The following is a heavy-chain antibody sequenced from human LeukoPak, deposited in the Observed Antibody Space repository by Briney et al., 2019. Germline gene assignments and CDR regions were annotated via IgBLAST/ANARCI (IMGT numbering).Heavy chain of an antibody. CDR1: GFTVSSNY. J-gene: IGHJ3*02. CDR3: ARVGLIAIRAFDI. Sequence: PGGSLRLSCAASGFTVSSNYMSWAGQAPGKGLEWVSVIYSGGSTYYADSVKGRFTISRDNSKNTLYLQMNSLRAEDTAVYYCARVGLIAIRAFDIWGQGTMVTVSS. D-gene: IGHD5-12*01. V-gene: IGHV3-66*02. CDR2: IYSGGST.